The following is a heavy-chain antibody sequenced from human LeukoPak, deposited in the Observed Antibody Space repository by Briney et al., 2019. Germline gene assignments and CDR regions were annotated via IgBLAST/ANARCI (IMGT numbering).Heavy chain of an antibody. CDR2: ISSSGSTI. CDR1: GFTFSSYE. D-gene: IGHD6-19*01. CDR3: ARDKTEQWLVPSFDY. V-gene: IGHV3-48*03. J-gene: IGHJ4*02. Sequence: GGSLRLSCAASGFTFSSYEMNWVRQAPGKGLEWVSYISSSGSTIYYADSVKGRFTISRDNAKNSLYLQMNSLRAEDTAVYYCARDKTEQWLVPSFDYWGQGTLVTVSS.